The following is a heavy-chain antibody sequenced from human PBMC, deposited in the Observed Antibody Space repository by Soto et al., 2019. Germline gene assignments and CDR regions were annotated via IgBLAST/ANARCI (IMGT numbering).Heavy chain of an antibody. CDR3: AALWFGESPAGMDV. Sequence: QVQLVQSGAEVKKLGSSVKVSCKASGGTFSSYAISWVRQAPGQGLEWMGGIIPIFGTANYAQKFQGRVTITADKSTSTAYMELSSLRSEDTAVYYCAALWFGESPAGMDVWGQGTTVTVSS. V-gene: IGHV1-69*06. CDR1: GGTFSSYA. CDR2: IIPIFGTA. J-gene: IGHJ6*02. D-gene: IGHD3-10*01.